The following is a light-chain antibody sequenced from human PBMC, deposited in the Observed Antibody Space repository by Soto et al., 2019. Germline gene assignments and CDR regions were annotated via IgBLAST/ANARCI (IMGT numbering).Light chain of an antibody. J-gene: IGKJ1*01. Sequence: AIQMTQSPSSLSASVGDIVTISCRASQGIGNALGGYQQKPGKPPKVLIYGASNLQSGVPPGFSGSGSGTDFPLALSRLQPEDSATYYCLHDINXPWTCGKGTKV. CDR1: QGIGNA. CDR3: LHDINXPWT. V-gene: IGKV1-6*01. CDR2: GAS.